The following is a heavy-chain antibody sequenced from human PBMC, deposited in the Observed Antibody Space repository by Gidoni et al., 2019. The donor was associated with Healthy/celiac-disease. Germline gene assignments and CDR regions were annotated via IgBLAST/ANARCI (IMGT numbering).Heavy chain of an antibody. CDR2: ISSSSSYI. J-gene: IGHJ4*02. Sequence: EVQLVESGGGLVKPGGSLRLSCAASGFTFSSYSMNWVRQAPGKGLEWVSSISSSSSYIYYADSVKGRFTISRDNAKNSLYLQMNSLRAEDTAVYYCARDNYDPTTGPRFDYWGQGTLVTVSS. V-gene: IGHV3-21*01. CDR3: ARDNYDPTTGPRFDY. CDR1: GFTFSSYS. D-gene: IGHD1-1*01.